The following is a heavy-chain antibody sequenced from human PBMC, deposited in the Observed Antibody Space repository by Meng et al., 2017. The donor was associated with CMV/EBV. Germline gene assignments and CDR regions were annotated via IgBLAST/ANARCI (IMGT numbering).Heavy chain of an antibody. V-gene: IGHV3-53*01. J-gene: IGHJ3*02. Sequence: GESLKISCAASGFTVSSNYMSWVRQAPGKGLEWVSVIYSGGSTYYADSVKGRFTIYRDNSKNTLYLQMNSLRAEDTAVYYCARDQPGDGYNEGAFDIWGQGTMVTVSS. CDR1: GFTVSSNY. CDR3: ARDQPGDGYNEGAFDI. CDR2: IYSGGST. D-gene: IGHD5-24*01.